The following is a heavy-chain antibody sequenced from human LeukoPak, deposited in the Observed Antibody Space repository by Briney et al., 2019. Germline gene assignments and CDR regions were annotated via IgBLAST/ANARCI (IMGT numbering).Heavy chain of an antibody. J-gene: IGHJ4*02. D-gene: IGHD3-9*01. CDR1: GFTFSSYS. CDR2: ISSSSSYI. Sequence: GGSLRLSCAASGFTFSSYSMNWVRQAPGKGLEWVSSISSSSSYIYYADSVKGRFTISRDNAKNSLYLQMNSLRAEDTAVYYCARRVLRYFDWFKRSYYFDYWGQGTLVTVSS. V-gene: IGHV3-21*01. CDR3: ARRVLRYFDWFKRSYYFDY.